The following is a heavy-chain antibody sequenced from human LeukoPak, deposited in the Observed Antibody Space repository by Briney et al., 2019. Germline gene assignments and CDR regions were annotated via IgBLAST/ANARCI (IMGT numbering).Heavy chain of an antibody. V-gene: IGHV3-9*03. D-gene: IGHD2-2*01. CDR2: ISWNSGSI. CDR1: GFTFDDYA. CDR3: AKSGCSSTSCLNNWFDP. Sequence: GGSLRLSCAASGFTFDDYAMHWVRQAPGKGLEWVSGISWNSGSIGYADSVKGRFTISRDNAKNSLYLQMNSLRAEDMALYYCAKSGCSSTSCLNNWFDPWGQGTLVTVSS. J-gene: IGHJ5*02.